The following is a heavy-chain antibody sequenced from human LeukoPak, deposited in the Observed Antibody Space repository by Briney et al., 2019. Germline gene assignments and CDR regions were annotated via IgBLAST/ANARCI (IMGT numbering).Heavy chain of an antibody. D-gene: IGHD3-22*01. Sequence: PSETLSLTCTVSGGSISSYYWSWIRQPPGKGLEWIGYIYYSGSTNYNPSLKSRVTISVDTSKNQFSLKLSSVTAADTAVYYCARTRPDYYDSSGYDAFDIWGQGTMVTVSS. J-gene: IGHJ3*02. CDR2: IYYSGST. CDR3: ARTRPDYYDSSGYDAFDI. V-gene: IGHV4-59*01. CDR1: GGSISSYY.